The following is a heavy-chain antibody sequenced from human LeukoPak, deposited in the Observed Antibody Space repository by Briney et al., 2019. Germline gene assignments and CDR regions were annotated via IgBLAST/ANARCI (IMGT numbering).Heavy chain of an antibody. CDR1: GFTFSSYS. D-gene: IGHD6-19*01. CDR2: ISSSSSYI. CDR3: ARRSVAGTHFFDY. J-gene: IGHJ4*02. V-gene: IGHV3-21*01. Sequence: GRSLRLSCAASGFTFSSYSMNWVRQAPGKGLEWVSSISSSSSYIYYADSVKGRFTISRDNAKNSLYLQMNSLRAEDTAVYYCARRSVAGTHFFDYWGQGTLVTVSS.